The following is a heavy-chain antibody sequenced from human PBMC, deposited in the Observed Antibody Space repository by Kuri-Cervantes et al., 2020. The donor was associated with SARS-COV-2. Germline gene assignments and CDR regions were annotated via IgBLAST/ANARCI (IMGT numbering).Heavy chain of an antibody. V-gene: IGHV4-4*07. D-gene: IGHD1-26*01. J-gene: IGHJ3*02. CDR2: IYTSGST. CDR1: GGSISSYY. Sequence: GSLRLSCTVSGGSISSYYWSWIRQPAGKGLEWIGRIYTSGSTNYNPSLKSRVTMSVDTSKNQFSLKLSSVTAADTAVYYCARLNSGSHAFDIWGQGTMVTDSS. CDR3: ARLNSGSHAFDI.